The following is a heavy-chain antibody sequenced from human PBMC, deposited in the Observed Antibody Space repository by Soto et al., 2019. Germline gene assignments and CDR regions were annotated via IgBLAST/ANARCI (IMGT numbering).Heavy chain of an antibody. D-gene: IGHD2-2*01. CDR3: TTDHIVVVPAASVDFDY. J-gene: IGHJ4*02. Sequence: EVQLVESGGGLVKPGGSLRLSCAASGFTFSNAWMSWVRQAPGKGLEWVGRIKSKTDGGTTDYAAPMKGRFTISRDDSKNTLYLQMNSLKTEDTAVYYCTTDHIVVVPAASVDFDYWGQGTLVTVSS. CDR2: IKSKTDGGTT. CDR1: GFTFSNAW. V-gene: IGHV3-15*01.